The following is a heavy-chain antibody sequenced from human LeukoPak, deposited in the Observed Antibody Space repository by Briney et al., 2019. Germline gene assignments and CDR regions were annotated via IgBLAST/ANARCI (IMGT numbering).Heavy chain of an antibody. J-gene: IGHJ4*02. CDR2: IYPGDSDT. CDR1: GYTFTKYR. V-gene: IGHV5-51*01. Sequence: GESLKISCKGSGYTFTKYRIGWVRQTPGKGLECMGIIYPGDSDTRYSPSFQGQVTISADKSISTAYLQWSSLKASDTAMYYCARRDMATNTPFDYWGQGTLVTVSS. CDR3: ARRDMATNTPFDY. D-gene: IGHD5-24*01.